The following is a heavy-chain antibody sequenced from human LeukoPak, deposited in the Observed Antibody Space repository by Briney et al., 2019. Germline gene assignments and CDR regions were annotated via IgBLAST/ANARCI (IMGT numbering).Heavy chain of an antibody. Sequence: GGSLRLSCAASGFTFSSYTMKWVRQAPGKGLEWVSSISSSSSYIYYADSVKGRFTISRDNAKNSLFLQMNSLRAEDTAVYFCSRATWDPNYYYYMDVWGKGTTVT. J-gene: IGHJ6*03. CDR2: ISSSSSYI. D-gene: IGHD1-26*01. V-gene: IGHV3-21*01. CDR3: SRATWDPNYYYYMDV. CDR1: GFTFSSYT.